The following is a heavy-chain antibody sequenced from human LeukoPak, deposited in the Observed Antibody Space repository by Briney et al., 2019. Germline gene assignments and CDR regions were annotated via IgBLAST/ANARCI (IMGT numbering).Heavy chain of an antibody. Sequence: SETLSLTCTVSGGSISSGSYYWSWIRQPAGKGLEWIGRIYTSGSTNYNPSLKSRVTISVDTSKNQFSLKLISVTAADTAVYYCARRTYYDSSTYPFDYWGQGTLVTVSS. CDR3: ARRTYYDSSTYPFDY. V-gene: IGHV4-61*02. D-gene: IGHD3-22*01. J-gene: IGHJ4*02. CDR2: IYTSGST. CDR1: GGSISSGSYY.